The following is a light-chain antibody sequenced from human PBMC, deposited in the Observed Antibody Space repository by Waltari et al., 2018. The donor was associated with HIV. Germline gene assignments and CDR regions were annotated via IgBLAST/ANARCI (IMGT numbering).Light chain of an antibody. CDR1: QNIGNS. Sequence: DIRLTQTPSTLSAAVRDTVTITCRASQNIGNSLACYQQKPGKAPTLLIYQASTLQNGVSSRFSGSGSGTEFTLTITSLQRDDFASYFCQQYETYYTFGQGSRLE. J-gene: IGKJ2*01. CDR2: QAS. V-gene: IGKV1-5*03. CDR3: QQYETYYT.